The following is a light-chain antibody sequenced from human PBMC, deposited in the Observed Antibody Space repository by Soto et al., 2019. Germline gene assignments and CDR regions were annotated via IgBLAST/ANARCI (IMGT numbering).Light chain of an antibody. V-gene: IGLV7-46*01. CDR1: TGAVTSDHW. J-gene: IGLJ3*02. CDR2: DIN. Sequence: HAVVTQDPSLPVSTGGTVTVTCGSSTGAVTSDHWPYWLQQKPGQAPRTLIYDINSQHSWTPARFSGSLLGGKAALTLSGAQPEDEDEYYCLLSYSGAWVFGGGTKQTVL. CDR3: LLSYSGAWV.